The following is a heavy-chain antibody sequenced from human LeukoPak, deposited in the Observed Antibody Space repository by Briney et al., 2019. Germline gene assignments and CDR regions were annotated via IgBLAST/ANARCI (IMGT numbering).Heavy chain of an antibody. V-gene: IGHV4-39*07. D-gene: IGHD6-13*01. CDR1: GGSISSNSYY. CDR3: ARVLAAAGNNWFDP. J-gene: IGHJ5*02. Sequence: SETLSLTCTVSGGSISSNSYYWGWIRQPPGKGLEWIGSIYYSGRTYYNPSLKSRVTISVDTSKNQFSLKLSSVTAADTAVYYCARVLAAAGNNWFDPWGQGTLVTVSS. CDR2: IYYSGRT.